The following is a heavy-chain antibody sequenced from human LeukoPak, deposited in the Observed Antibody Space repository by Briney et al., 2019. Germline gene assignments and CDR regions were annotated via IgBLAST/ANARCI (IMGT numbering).Heavy chain of an antibody. CDR3: ARDFGWGYCSGGSCPLLDY. CDR1: GYTFTSYG. Sequence: ASVKVSCKASGYTFTSYGISWVRQAPGQGLEWMGWISAYNDNTNYAQKLQGRVTMTTDTSTSTAYMELRSLRSDDTAVYYCARDFGWGYCSGGSCPLLDYWGQGTLVTVSS. V-gene: IGHV1-18*01. J-gene: IGHJ4*02. D-gene: IGHD2-15*01. CDR2: ISAYNDNT.